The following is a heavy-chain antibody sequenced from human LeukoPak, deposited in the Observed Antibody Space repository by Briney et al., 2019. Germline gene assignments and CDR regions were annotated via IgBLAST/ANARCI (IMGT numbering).Heavy chain of an antibody. D-gene: IGHD3-10*01. CDR2: IYTSGST. CDR3: ARDSYYHGSGSPNWFDP. Sequence: KPSETLSLTCTVSGGSISSYYWSWIRQPAGKGLEWIGRIYTSGSTNYNPSLKSRVTMSVDTSKNQFSLKLSSVTAADTAVYYCARDSYYHGSGSPNWFDPWGQGTLVTVSS. V-gene: IGHV4-4*07. J-gene: IGHJ5*02. CDR1: GGSISSYY.